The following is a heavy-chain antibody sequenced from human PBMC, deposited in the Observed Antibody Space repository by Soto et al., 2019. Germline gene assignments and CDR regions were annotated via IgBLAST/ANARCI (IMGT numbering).Heavy chain of an antibody. Sequence: GGSLRLSCAASGFTFSSYEMNWVRQAPGKGLEWVAYISGGGNVKNYADSVKGRFTISRDNAKNSMYLQMNSLRAEDTAVYHCARNMVRIPNWFDPWGQGTLVTVSS. CDR2: ISGGGNVK. V-gene: IGHV3-48*03. CDR1: GFTFSSYE. CDR3: ARNMVRIPNWFDP. J-gene: IGHJ5*02. D-gene: IGHD3-10*01.